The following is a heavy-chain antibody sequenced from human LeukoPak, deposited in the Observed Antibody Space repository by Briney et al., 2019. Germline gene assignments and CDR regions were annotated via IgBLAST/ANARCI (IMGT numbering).Heavy chain of an antibody. V-gene: IGHV4-39*01. CDR2: IYYSGNT. J-gene: IGHJ4*02. CDR1: GVSISSSNSY. CDR3: ARQTGSGLFILP. D-gene: IGHD3/OR15-3a*01. Sequence: PSETLSLTCTVSGVSISSSNSYWGWIRQPPGKGLEWIGSIYYSGNTYYNASLKSQVSMSIDTSKNQFSLKLTSATAADTAVYYCARQTGSGLFILPGGQGTLVTVSS.